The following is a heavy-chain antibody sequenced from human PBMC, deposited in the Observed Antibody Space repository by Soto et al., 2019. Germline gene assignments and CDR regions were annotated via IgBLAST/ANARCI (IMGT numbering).Heavy chain of an antibody. Sequence: EVQLVESGGGLVKPGGSLRLSCAASGFTVSSYSMNWVRQAPGKGLEWVSSISSSSSYIYYADSVKGRFTISRDNAKNSLYLQMNSLGAEDTGVYYCARERVDIVATMWDGDAYYGMNVWGQGTTVSVSS. J-gene: IGHJ6*02. D-gene: IGHD5-12*01. CDR3: ARERVDIVATMWDGDAYYGMNV. CDR2: ISSSSSYI. CDR1: GFTVSSYS. V-gene: IGHV3-21*01.